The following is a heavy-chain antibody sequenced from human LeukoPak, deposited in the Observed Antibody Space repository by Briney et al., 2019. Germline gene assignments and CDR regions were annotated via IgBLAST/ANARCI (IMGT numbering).Heavy chain of an antibody. V-gene: IGHV3-11*03. CDR1: GFSFSDYY. Sequence: GGSLRLSCAASGFSFSDYYMSWIRQAPGKGLEWVSYISSSSSYTNYADSVKGRFTISRDNPKNPLYLQMNSLRAEDTAVYYCARLVGGYSSGWSYFDYWGHGTLVTVSS. CDR2: ISSSSSYT. CDR3: ARLVGGYSSGWSYFDY. J-gene: IGHJ4*01. D-gene: IGHD6-19*01.